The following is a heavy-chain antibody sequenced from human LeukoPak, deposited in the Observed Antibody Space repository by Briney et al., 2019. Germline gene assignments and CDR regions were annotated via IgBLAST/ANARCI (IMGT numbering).Heavy chain of an antibody. J-gene: IGHJ4*02. CDR3: ARAGRGYDYFDY. CDR1: GYTFTSYD. CDR2: ISAYNGYT. D-gene: IGHD5-18*01. V-gene: IGHV1-18*01. Sequence: GASVKVSCKASGYTFTSYDISWVRQAPGQGLEWMGGISAYNGYTNYAEKVQGRVTMTTDTSTSTAYMELRSLRSDDPAVYYCARAGRGYDYFDYWGQGTLVTVSS.